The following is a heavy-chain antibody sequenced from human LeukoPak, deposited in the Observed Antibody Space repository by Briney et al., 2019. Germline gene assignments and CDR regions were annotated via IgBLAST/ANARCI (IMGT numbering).Heavy chain of an antibody. D-gene: IGHD3-22*01. V-gene: IGHV4-39*01. CDR3: ATTPYYYDSSGYYSDAFDI. CDR1: GGSISSSSYY. CDR2: IYYSGST. J-gene: IGHJ3*02. Sequence: PSETLSLTCTVSGGSISSSSYYWGWIRQPPGKGLGWIGSIYYSGSTYYNPSLKSRVTISVDTSKNQFSLKLSSVTAADTAVYYCATTPYYYDSSGYYSDAFDIWGQGTMVTVSS.